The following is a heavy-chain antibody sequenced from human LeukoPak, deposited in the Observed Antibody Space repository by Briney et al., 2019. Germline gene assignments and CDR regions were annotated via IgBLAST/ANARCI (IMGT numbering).Heavy chain of an antibody. Sequence: PGGSLRLSCAASGFTFSTYAMSWVRQAPGKGLEWVSGLSGSGSSAYYADSVKGRFTISRDNSKNTLYQQMNSLRPEDTAVYYCAKGLTNLGDDWGQGTLVTVSS. D-gene: IGHD3-9*01. CDR2: LSGSGSSA. V-gene: IGHV3-23*01. CDR3: AKGLTNLGDD. CDR1: GFTFSTYA. J-gene: IGHJ4*02.